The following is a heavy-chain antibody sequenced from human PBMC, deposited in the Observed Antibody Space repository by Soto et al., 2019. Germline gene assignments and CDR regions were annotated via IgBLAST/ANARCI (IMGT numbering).Heavy chain of an antibody. J-gene: IGHJ6*01. CDR2: ISSSGTTI. D-gene: IGHD2-21*01. CDR3: APRTGGVSAFYYGMDV. V-gene: IGHV3-11*01. CDR1: GFTFSDSY. Sequence: GGSLRLSCAASGFTFSDSYMNWIRQAPGKGLEWVSYISSSGTTIYNADSVKGRFTISRDNAKNSLYLQMNSLRPEDTAVYYCAPRTGGVSAFYYGMDVWGQGTTVTVSS.